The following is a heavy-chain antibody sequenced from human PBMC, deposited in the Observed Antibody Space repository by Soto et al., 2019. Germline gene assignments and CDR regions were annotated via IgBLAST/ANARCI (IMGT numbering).Heavy chain of an antibody. V-gene: IGHV4-34*01. CDR3: AREVPSRYFDL. CDR2: INRRGGT. CDR1: GGSFSDYY. J-gene: IGHJ2*01. D-gene: IGHD1-1*01. Sequence: QVRLQQWGAGLLKPSETLSLTCALYGGSFSDYYWTWIRQPPGKGLEWIGEINRRGGTNCHQSLMRRVTISLDTSRNQFSLKLSSVTAADTAVYYCAREVPSRYFDLWGRGTPVTVSS.